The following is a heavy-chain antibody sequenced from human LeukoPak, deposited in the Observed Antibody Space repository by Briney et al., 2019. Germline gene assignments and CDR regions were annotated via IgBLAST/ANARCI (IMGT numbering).Heavy chain of an antibody. V-gene: IGHV3-66*01. J-gene: IGHJ4*02. CDR3: ASTQTYYFDC. Sequence: GGSLRLSCAASGFTVSSNYMSWVRQAPGKGLEWVSVIYSGGSTYYADSVKGRFTISRDNSKNTLYLQMNSLRAEVTAVYYCASTQTYYFDCWGQGTLVTVSS. CDR2: IYSGGST. CDR1: GFTVSSNY.